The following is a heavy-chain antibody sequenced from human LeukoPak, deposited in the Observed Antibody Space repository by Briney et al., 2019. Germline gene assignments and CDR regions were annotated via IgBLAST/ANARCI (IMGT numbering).Heavy chain of an antibody. CDR3: ASLWDIELAFDI. CDR1: GFTFSSYG. CDR2: ISYDGSNK. D-gene: IGHD3-16*01. J-gene: IGHJ3*02. Sequence: PGRSLRLSCAASGFTFSSYGMHWVRQAPGKGLEWVAVISYDGSNKYYADSVKGRFTISRDNSKNTLYLQMNSLRAEDAAVYYCASLWDIELAFDIWGQGTMVTVSS. V-gene: IGHV3-30*03.